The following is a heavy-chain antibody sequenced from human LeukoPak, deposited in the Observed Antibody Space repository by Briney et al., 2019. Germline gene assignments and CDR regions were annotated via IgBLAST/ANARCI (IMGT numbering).Heavy chain of an antibody. D-gene: IGHD6-6*01. J-gene: IGHJ4*02. Sequence: GGSLRLSCAASGFTFSSYSMTWVRQAPGKGLEWVSSISSSSSYIYYADSVKGRFTISRDNAKNSLYLQMNSLRAEDTAVYYCARLAYSSSSFYFDYWGQGTLVTVSS. CDR2: ISSSSSYI. V-gene: IGHV3-21*01. CDR1: GFTFSSYS. CDR3: ARLAYSSSSFYFDY.